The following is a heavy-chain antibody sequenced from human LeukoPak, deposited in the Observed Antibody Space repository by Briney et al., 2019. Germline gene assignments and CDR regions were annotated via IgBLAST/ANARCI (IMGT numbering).Heavy chain of an antibody. D-gene: IGHD6-13*01. Sequence: GGSLRLSCAASGFTFSSYGMHWVRQAPGKGLEWVAVISYDGSNKYYADSVKGRFTISRDNSKNTLYLQMNSLRAEDTAVYYCAKALAAAGPEDYWGQGTLVTVSS. J-gene: IGHJ4*02. CDR2: ISYDGSNK. CDR1: GFTFSSYG. CDR3: AKALAAAGPEDY. V-gene: IGHV3-30*18.